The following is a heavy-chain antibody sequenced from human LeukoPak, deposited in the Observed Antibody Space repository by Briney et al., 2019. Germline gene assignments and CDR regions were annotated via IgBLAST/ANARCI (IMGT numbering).Heavy chain of an antibody. CDR3: ARDNSAYYYDSSGYGYDENWFDP. D-gene: IGHD3-22*01. CDR1: GYTFTTYY. Sequence: ASVKVSCKTSGYTFTTYYMHWVRQAPGQGLEWMGWINTNTGNPTYAQGFTGRFVFSLDTSVSTAYLQISSLKAEDTAVYYCARDNSAYYYDSSGYGYDENWFDPWGQGTLVTVSS. CDR2: INTNTGNP. J-gene: IGHJ5*02. V-gene: IGHV7-4-1*02.